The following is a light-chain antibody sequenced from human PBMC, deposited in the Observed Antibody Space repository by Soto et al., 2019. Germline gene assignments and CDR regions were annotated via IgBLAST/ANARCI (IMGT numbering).Light chain of an antibody. CDR1: QSVSSY. CDR2: DAS. CDR3: HQYNNWPKT. V-gene: IGKV3-15*01. Sequence: EILFTQSPATLSLSPGERRTLSWRASQSVSSYLAWYQQTPGQAPRLLIYDASTRATGISARFSGSGSGTEFTLTISRLQSEDFAVYYCHQYNNWPKTFGQGTKVDIK. J-gene: IGKJ1*01.